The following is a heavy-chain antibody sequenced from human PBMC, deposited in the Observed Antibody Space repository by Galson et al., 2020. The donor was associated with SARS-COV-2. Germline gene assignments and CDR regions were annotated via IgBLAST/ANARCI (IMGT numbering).Heavy chain of an antibody. CDR1: GLTFTSSA. Sequence: SVKVSCKTPGLTFTSSAVQWVRQARGQRLEWTGWIVVGSGKTNYAQKFQERVTITRDMSTSTAYMELSSLTYEDTAVYYCAAFVARPVYWGQGTLVTVSS. V-gene: IGHV1-58*01. D-gene: IGHD6-6*01. CDR2: IVVGSGKT. CDR3: AAFVARPVY. J-gene: IGHJ4*02.